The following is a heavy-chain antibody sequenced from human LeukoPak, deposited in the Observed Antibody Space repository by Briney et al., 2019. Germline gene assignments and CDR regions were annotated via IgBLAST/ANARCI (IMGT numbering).Heavy chain of an antibody. CDR2: THYRGDI. CDR1: GASVSSDY. J-gene: IGHJ4*02. V-gene: IGHV4-59*02. Sequence: SETLSLTCSVSGASVSSDYWNWIWQSPGRGLEWIGYTHYRGDINYNPSLKSRLTMSVDASSNQVSLKLSSVTAADAAVYYCGRNLGSGSDHWGQGTLVTVSS. CDR3: GRNLGSGSDH. D-gene: IGHD3-10*01.